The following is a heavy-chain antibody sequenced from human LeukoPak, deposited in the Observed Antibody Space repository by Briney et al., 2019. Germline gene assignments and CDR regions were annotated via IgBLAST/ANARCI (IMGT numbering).Heavy chain of an antibody. J-gene: IGHJ4*02. CDR3: ARANYGGNIDY. D-gene: IGHD4-23*01. Sequence: SQTLSLTCAVSGGSLSSDAFSWSWIRQPPGKGLEWIGYIYHSGSTYYNPSLKSRVTISLDSSRNQFSLKLSSVTAADTAVYYCARANYGGNIDYWGQGTLVTVSS. CDR1: GGSLSSDAFS. V-gene: IGHV4-30-2*01. CDR2: IYHSGST.